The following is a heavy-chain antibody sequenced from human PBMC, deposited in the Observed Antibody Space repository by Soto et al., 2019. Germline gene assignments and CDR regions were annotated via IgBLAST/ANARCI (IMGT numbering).Heavy chain of an antibody. CDR2: INPNGGVT. D-gene: IGHD5-12*01. V-gene: IGHV1-2*04. J-gene: IGHJ6*03. Sequence: QVQLVQSGAEVKKPGASVTVSCRSSGDTFNDYYIHWVRQAPGQGLEWMGWINPNGGVTKYAQKFQVWVTMTSDTSIRTVYMQLSRLRSDDTAVYYCARESGGATATLDYYYFYMDVWGTGTTVTVSS. CDR3: ARESGGATATLDYYYFYMDV. CDR1: GDTFNDYY.